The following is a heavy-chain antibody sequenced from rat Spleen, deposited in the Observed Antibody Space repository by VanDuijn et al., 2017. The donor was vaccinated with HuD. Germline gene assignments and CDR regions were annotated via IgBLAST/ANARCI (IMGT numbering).Heavy chain of an antibody. J-gene: IGHJ2*01. CDR3: AKGGGYYDY. CDR2: ISYDGGNT. Sequence: EVQLVESGGGLVQPGRSMKLSCAASGFTFSSFAMAWVRQAPTKGLEWVASISYDGGNTYYRDSVKGRFTISRDNAKSSLYLQMDSLRSEDTSTYYCAKGGGYYDYWGQGVMVTVSS. D-gene: IGHD1-12*02. V-gene: IGHV5-25*01. CDR1: GFTFSSFA.